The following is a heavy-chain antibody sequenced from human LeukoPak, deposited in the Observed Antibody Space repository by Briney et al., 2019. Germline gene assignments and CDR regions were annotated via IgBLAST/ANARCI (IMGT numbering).Heavy chain of an antibody. Sequence: GEPLKISCKGSGYRFTTYWIGWVRQMPGKGLEWMGIIYPGDSDIRYSPSFEGQVTISADESINTAYLQWSSLKASDTAMYYCAGPPRAPDGFDIWGQGTMVTVSS. CDR1: GYRFTTYW. V-gene: IGHV5-51*01. J-gene: IGHJ3*02. CDR2: IYPGDSDI. CDR3: AGPPRAPDGFDI.